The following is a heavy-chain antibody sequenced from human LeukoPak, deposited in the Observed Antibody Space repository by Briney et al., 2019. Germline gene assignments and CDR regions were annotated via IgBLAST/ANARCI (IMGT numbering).Heavy chain of an antibody. V-gene: IGHV3-48*01. J-gene: IGHJ4*02. D-gene: IGHD5-24*01. CDR1: GFTFSSYS. CDR3: ARGEDGYNFDY. Sequence: GGSLRLSCAASGFTFSSYSMNWVRQAPGKGLEWVSYVSSSSSAIYYADPVKGRFTISRDNAKNSLYLQMNSLRAEDTAVYYCARGEDGYNFDYWGQGTLVTVSS. CDR2: VSSSSSAI.